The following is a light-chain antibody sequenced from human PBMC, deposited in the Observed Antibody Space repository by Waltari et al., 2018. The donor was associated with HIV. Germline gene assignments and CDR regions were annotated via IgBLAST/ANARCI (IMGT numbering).Light chain of an antibody. V-gene: IGLV2-14*01. CDR1: SQLVDFYNF. CDR3: SSFASQGTLV. Sequence: QSPLSQPASVSGSPGQSIPISCTGVSQLVDFYNFVSWYQPPPGKAPQLILYGVSGRPSGVSSRFSGSKSGVTASLTISGLQAEDEAHYFCSSFASQGTLVFGGGTKLTVL. J-gene: IGLJ2*01. CDR2: GVS.